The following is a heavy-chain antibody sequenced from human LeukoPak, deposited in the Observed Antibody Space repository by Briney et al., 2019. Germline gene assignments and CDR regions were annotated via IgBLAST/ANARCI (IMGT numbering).Heavy chain of an antibody. Sequence: ASVKVSCKASGYTFTSYGISWVRQAPGQGLEWMGWISAYNGNTNYAQKLQGRVTMTTDTSTSTAYMELRSLRSDDTAVYYCARTYYYDSSGYFDYWGQGILVTVSA. V-gene: IGHV1-18*01. CDR1: GYTFTSYG. CDR3: ARTYYYDSSGYFDY. D-gene: IGHD3-22*01. CDR2: ISAYNGNT. J-gene: IGHJ4*02.